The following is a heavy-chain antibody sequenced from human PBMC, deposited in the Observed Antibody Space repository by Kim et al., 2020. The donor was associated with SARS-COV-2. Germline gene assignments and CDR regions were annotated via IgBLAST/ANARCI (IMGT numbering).Heavy chain of an antibody. CDR2: IYYSGST. J-gene: IGHJ5*02. D-gene: IGHD3-3*01. CDR1: GGSISSYY. V-gene: IGHV4-59*01. CDR3: ARAVYYGALPWFDP. Sequence: SETLSLTCTVSGGSISSYYWSWIRQPPGKGLEWIGYIYYSGSTNYNPSLKSRVTISVDTSKNQFSLKLSSVTAADTAVYYCARAVYYGALPWFDPWGQGTLVTVSS.